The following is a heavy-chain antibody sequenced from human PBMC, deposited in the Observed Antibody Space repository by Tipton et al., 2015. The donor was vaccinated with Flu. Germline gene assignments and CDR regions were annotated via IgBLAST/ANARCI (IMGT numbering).Heavy chain of an antibody. CDR1: GFSFSTYS. CDR3: ARVGNYLGFSFDH. CDR2: IVGIGSTI. V-gene: IGHV3-48*02. D-gene: IGHD5-24*01. J-gene: IGHJ4*02. Sequence: SLRLSCEASGFSFSTYSMTWVRQAPGKGLEWVSYIVGIGSTIYYADSVRGRFTISRDNAKNSLYLQMNSLRDEDTAVYYCARVGNYLGFSFDHWGQGTLVSVSS.